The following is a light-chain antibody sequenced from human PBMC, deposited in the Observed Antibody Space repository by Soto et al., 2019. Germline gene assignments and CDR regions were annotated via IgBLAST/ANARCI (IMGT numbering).Light chain of an antibody. CDR1: SSDVGGYNY. V-gene: IGLV2-14*01. CDR3: SSYSSTITRI. Sequence: ALTQPASVSGSPGQSITISCTGPSSDVGGYNYVSWYQHHPGKAPKLMIYEVNNRPSGVSNRFSGSKSGNTASLTISGLQAEDEADYYCSSYSSTITRIFGGGTKLTVL. CDR2: EVN. J-gene: IGLJ2*01.